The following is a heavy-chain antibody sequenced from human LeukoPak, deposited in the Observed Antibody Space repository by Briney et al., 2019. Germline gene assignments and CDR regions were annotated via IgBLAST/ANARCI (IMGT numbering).Heavy chain of an antibody. CDR2: ITSSSSYI. V-gene: IGHV3-21*06. J-gene: IGHJ6*03. CDR1: GFTFSSYN. Sequence: GGSLRLSCAASGFTFSSYNMNWVRQAPGKGLEWVSSITSSSSYIYYADSVKGRFTISRDNAKNSLYLQMDSLRIEDTAEYYCARDPYSGNYGAYYYYYMDVWGKGTTVTVSS. CDR3: ARDPYSGNYGAYYYYYMDV. D-gene: IGHD1-26*01.